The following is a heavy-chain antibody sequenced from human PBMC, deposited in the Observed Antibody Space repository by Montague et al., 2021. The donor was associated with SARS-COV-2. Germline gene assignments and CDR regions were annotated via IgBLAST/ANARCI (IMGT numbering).Heavy chain of an antibody. CDR3: SRGGGMIRGVVGF. CDR2: ISRSGDRT. V-gene: IGHV3-20*01. D-gene: IGHD3-10*01. J-gene: IGHJ4*02. Sequence: SLRLSCAASGFTFDDYGMSWVRQAPGKGLEWVSGISRSGDRTAYGDSVKGRFTISKDNAKNSLYLQMNSLTVEDTAFYHCSRGGGMIRGVVGFWGQGILVSVSS. CDR1: GFTFDDYG.